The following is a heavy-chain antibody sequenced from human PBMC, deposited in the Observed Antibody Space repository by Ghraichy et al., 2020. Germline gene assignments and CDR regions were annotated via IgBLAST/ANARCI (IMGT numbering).Heavy chain of an antibody. CDR1: GGSISSSSYY. V-gene: IGHV4-39*01. Sequence: SQTLSLTCTVSGGSISSSSYYWGWIRQPPGKGLEWIGNMYYSGSTYHNPSLKSRVTISVDTPKTQFSMKLTSVTAADTAVYYCARLEYYDILAGYYIPSYFDHWGQGTLVTVSS. J-gene: IGHJ4*02. CDR2: MYYSGST. D-gene: IGHD3-9*01. CDR3: ARLEYYDILAGYYIPSYFDH.